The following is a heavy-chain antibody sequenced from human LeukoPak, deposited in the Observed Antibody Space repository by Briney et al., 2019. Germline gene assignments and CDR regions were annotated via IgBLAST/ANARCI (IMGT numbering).Heavy chain of an antibody. Sequence: ASVKVSCKASGYTFTSYGISWVRQAPGQGLEWMGWISAYNGNTNYAQKLQGRVTMATDTSTSTACMELRSLRSDDTAVYYCARLRSYYDILTGYSDFEDYWGQGALVTVSS. CDR3: ARLRSYYDILTGYSDFEDY. V-gene: IGHV1-18*01. CDR1: GYTFTSYG. D-gene: IGHD3-9*01. CDR2: ISAYNGNT. J-gene: IGHJ4*02.